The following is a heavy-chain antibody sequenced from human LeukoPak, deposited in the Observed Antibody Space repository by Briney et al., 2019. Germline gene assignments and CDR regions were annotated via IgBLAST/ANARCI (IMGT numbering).Heavy chain of an antibody. CDR2: IYYSGST. J-gene: IGHJ5*02. D-gene: IGHD5-12*01. Sequence: SETLSLTCTVSGGSIGSGDYYWSWIRQHPGKGLEWIGYIYYSGSTYYNPSLKRRVTISGDTSKNQFSLKLSSVTAADTAVYYCARGSDIVATIWFDPWGQGILVTVSS. CDR1: GGSIGSGDYY. V-gene: IGHV4-31*03. CDR3: ARGSDIVATIWFDP.